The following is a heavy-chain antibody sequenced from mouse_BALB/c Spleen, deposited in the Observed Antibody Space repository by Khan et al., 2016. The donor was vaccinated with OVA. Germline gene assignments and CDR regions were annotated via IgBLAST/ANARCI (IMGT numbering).Heavy chain of an antibody. Sequence: DLVKPGASVKLSCKASGYTFTSYWINWIKQRPGQGLEWIGRISPVSGTPYYNEMFKGKATLTVDTSSSTAYIQLSSLSSEDSAVYFCARENYYGSSHYAMDYWGQGTSVTASS. CDR3: ARENYYGSSHYAMDY. J-gene: IGHJ4*01. CDR1: GYTFTSYW. V-gene: IGHV1S41*01. CDR2: ISPVSGTP. D-gene: IGHD1-1*01.